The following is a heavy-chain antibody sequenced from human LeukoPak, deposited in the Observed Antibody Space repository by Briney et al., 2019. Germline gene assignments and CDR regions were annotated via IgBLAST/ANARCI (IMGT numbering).Heavy chain of an antibody. Sequence: PSETLSLTCTISGGSISSYYWSWIRQPPGKGLEWIGYIYTSGSTNYNPSLKSRVTISVDTSKNQFSLKLSSVTAADTAVYYCARLNVLRFLEWSFDPWGQGTLVTVSS. V-gene: IGHV4-4*09. J-gene: IGHJ5*02. D-gene: IGHD3-3*01. CDR2: IYTSGST. CDR1: GGSISSYY. CDR3: ARLNVLRFLEWSFDP.